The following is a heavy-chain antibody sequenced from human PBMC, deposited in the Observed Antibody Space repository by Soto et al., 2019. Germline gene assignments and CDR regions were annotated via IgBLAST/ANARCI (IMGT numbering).Heavy chain of an antibody. D-gene: IGHD3-9*01. CDR1: GFTFSSYA. Sequence: GGSLRLSCAASGFTFSSYAMSWVRQAPGRGLEWVSAISGSGGSTYYADSVKGRFTISRDNSKNTLYLQMNSLRAEDTAVYYCAKDPRNYDILTATLEYYGMDVWGQGTTVTVSS. CDR2: ISGSGGST. V-gene: IGHV3-23*01. J-gene: IGHJ6*02. CDR3: AKDPRNYDILTATLEYYGMDV.